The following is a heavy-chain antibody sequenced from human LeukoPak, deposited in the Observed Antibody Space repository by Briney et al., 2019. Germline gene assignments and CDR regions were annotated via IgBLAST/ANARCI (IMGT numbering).Heavy chain of an antibody. V-gene: IGHV4-59*01. D-gene: IGHD6-13*01. CDR1: GGSISSYY. Sequence: SETLSLTCTVSGGSISSYYWSWIRQSPGKGLEWIGYMFSSGSTSYSPSLKSRVTISLDTSKNQVSLKLTSVTAADTAMYYCARDLKAAPGTIYFDLWGRGTLVTVSS. J-gene: IGHJ2*01. CDR3: ARDLKAAPGTIYFDL. CDR2: MFSSGST.